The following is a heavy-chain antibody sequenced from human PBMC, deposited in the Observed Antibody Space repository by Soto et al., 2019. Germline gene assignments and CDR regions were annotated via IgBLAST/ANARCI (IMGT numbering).Heavy chain of an antibody. D-gene: IGHD3-3*01. Sequence: GGSLRLSCTASGFTFGDYAMSWFRQAPGKGLEWVGFIRSKAYGGTTEYAASVKGRFTISRDDSKSIAYLQMNSLKTEDTAVYYCTRSKYYDFWRKETLASYWGQGTLVTVSS. CDR1: GFTFGDYA. CDR3: TRSKYYDFWRKETLASY. J-gene: IGHJ4*02. CDR2: IRSKAYGGTT. V-gene: IGHV3-49*03.